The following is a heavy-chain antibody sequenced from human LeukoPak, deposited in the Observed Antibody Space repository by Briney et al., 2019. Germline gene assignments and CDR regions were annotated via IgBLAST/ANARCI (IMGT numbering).Heavy chain of an antibody. V-gene: IGHV3-11*01. CDR2: ISSRGKTV. CDR3: AKDLFSGSGRAGNMDV. J-gene: IGHJ6*03. D-gene: IGHD3-10*01. CDR1: GFTFSDYY. Sequence: PGGSLRLSCAASGFTFSDYYMSWIRQAPDKGLEWVSYISSRGKTVHYADSVKGRFTTSRDNAEMSLYLQMDSLRAEDTAVYYCAKDLFSGSGRAGNMDVWGKGTTVAVSS.